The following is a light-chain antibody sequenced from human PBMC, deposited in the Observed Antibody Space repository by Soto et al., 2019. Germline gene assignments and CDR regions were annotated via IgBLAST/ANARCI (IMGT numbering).Light chain of an antibody. V-gene: IGKV3-15*01. CDR1: QSVSSN. J-gene: IGKJ5*01. Sequence: ETVMTQSPATLSASPGEGAPLSCRASQSVSSNLAWYQQKPGQAPRLLIYGASTRATGIPARFSGSGSGTEFTLTISSLQSEDFAVYYCQQYNNWLSITFGQGTRLE. CDR2: GAS. CDR3: QQYNNWLSIT.